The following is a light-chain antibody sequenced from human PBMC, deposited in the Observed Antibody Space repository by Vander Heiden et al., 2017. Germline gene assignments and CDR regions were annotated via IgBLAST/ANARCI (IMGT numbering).Light chain of an antibody. Sequence: DIVMTQSPDSPAVSLGERATINCKSSQSVLYSPNHKNYLAWYHQKPGQPPKLLIYWASTRESRVPDRISGSGSGKDFTLTISSLQAEDVAVYYCQQYYSTPHTFGQGTKLEIK. V-gene: IGKV4-1*01. CDR3: QQYYSTPHT. CDR1: QSVLYSPNHKNY. CDR2: WAS. J-gene: IGKJ2*01.